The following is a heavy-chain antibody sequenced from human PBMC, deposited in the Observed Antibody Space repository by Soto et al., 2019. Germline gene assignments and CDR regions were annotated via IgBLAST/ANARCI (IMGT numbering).Heavy chain of an antibody. V-gene: IGHV4-30-2*01. D-gene: IGHD3-22*01. CDR2: IYNSGST. J-gene: IGHJ6*02. CDR3: ARRLYYDSRGFEGGGMDV. Sequence: TLSLTCTVSGDSISSGAYAWSWIRQPSGKALEWIGYIYNSGSTYYNPSLKSRVTISVDRSKNQFSLRLKSVTAADTAVYYCARRLYYDSRGFEGGGMDVWGQGTTVTVSS. CDR1: GDSISSGAYA.